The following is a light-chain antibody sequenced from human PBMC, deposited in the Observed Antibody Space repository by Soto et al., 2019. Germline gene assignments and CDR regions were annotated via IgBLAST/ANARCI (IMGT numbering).Light chain of an antibody. CDR3: LQHNSYPRT. CDR2: GAS. V-gene: IGKV1-17*03. CDR1: QGIGNY. Sequence: DIQMTQSPSAMSASVGDRVTITCRASQGIGNYLAWFQQKPGKVPKRLIYGASNLQSGVPSRFSGSRSGTEFTLTISSLQPEDFVTYYCLQHNSYPRTFGQGTKVDIK. J-gene: IGKJ1*01.